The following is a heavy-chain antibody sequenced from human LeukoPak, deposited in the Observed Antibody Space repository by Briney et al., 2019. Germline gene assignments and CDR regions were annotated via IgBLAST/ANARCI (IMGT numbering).Heavy chain of an antibody. CDR2: IWHDGRSI. CDR1: GFSFSTHG. J-gene: IGHJ4*02. V-gene: IGHV3-33*06. CDR3: AKGFSTLWVNYFDD. D-gene: IGHD2-21*01. Sequence: PGGSLRLSCVASGFSFSTHGMHWVRQAPGKGLEWVAVIWHDGRSIYNEDSVKGRFTISRDTSENTVYLQMNSLRAEDTAVYYCAKGFSTLWVNYFDDWSQGTPVTVSS.